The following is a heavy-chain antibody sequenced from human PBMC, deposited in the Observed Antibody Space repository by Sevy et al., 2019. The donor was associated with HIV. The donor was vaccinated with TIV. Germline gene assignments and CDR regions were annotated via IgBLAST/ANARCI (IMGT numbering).Heavy chain of an antibody. CDR2: IWYDGSNK. Sequence: GGCLRLSCAASGFTFSRYGMHWVRQGPGKGLEWVAVIWYDGSNKYYPDSVQGRFSISRDHSKNTLYLQMNSLSAEDTALYYCARYRGVRYFDYWGHGTLVTVSS. J-gene: IGHJ4*01. CDR1: GFTFSRYG. CDR3: ARYRGVRYFDY. V-gene: IGHV3-33*01. D-gene: IGHD3-10*01.